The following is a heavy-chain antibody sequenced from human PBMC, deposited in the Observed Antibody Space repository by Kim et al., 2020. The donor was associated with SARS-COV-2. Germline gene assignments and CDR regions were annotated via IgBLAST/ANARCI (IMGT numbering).Heavy chain of an antibody. J-gene: IGHJ4*02. CDR3: ARRQFTSGWYYFDY. V-gene: IGHV3-74*01. D-gene: IGHD6-19*01. Sequence: YADSVKGRFTISRDNANNTLYLQMNRLRAEDTAVYYCARRQFTSGWYYFDYWGQGTLVTVSS.